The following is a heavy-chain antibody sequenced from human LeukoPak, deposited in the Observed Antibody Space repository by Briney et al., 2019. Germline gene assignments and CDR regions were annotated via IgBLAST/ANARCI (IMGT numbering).Heavy chain of an antibody. V-gene: IGHV5-51*01. D-gene: IGHD5-18*01. Sequence: GESLKISCKASGYTFTNSWIGWVRQMPGKGLEWMGIIRPGDSNTKYSPSFQGLVTISVDKSITTAYLQWSSLMASDTATYFCTRLGYSYGQGDYWGQGTLVTVSS. CDR3: TRLGYSYGQGDY. J-gene: IGHJ4*02. CDR1: GYTFTNSW. CDR2: IRPGDSNT.